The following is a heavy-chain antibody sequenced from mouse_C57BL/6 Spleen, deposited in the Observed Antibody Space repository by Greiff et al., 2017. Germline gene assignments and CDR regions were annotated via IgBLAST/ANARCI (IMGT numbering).Heavy chain of an antibody. Sequence: EVQGVESGGDLVKPGGSLKLSCAASGFTFSSYGMSWVRQTPDKRLEWVATISSGGSYTYYPDSVKGRFTISRDNAKNTLYLQMSSLESEDTAMYYCARRGIGFDYWGQGTTLTVSS. D-gene: IGHD4-1*01. CDR3: ARRGIGFDY. J-gene: IGHJ2*01. CDR1: GFTFSSYG. CDR2: ISSGGSYT. V-gene: IGHV5-6*01.